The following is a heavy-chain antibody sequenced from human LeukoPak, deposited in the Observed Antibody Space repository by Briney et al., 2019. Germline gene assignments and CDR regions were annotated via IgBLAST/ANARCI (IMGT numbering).Heavy chain of an antibody. CDR1: GFAFSTYW. V-gene: IGHV3-7*01. J-gene: IGHJ3*02. CDR2: IKKDGSEI. CDR3: ARWPFDGGATSRGAFDI. Sequence: GGSLRLSCAASGFAFSTYWMSWVRQAPGEGLEWVANIKKDGSEIYYVDSVKGRFTISRDNAKNTLYLQMNSLRAEDTAVYYCARWPFDGGATSRGAFDIWGQGTMVTVSS. D-gene: IGHD1-26*01.